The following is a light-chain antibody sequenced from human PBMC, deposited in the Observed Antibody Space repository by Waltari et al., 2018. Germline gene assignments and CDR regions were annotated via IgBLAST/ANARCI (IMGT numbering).Light chain of an antibody. Sequence: AIRMTQSPSSFSASTGDRVPITCRASQGISSYLAWYQQKPGKAPKLLIYAASTLQSGVPSRFSGSGSGTDFTLTISCLQSEDFATYYCQQYYSYPWTFGQGTKVEIK. CDR1: QGISSY. J-gene: IGKJ1*01. CDR2: AAS. V-gene: IGKV1-8*01. CDR3: QQYYSYPWT.